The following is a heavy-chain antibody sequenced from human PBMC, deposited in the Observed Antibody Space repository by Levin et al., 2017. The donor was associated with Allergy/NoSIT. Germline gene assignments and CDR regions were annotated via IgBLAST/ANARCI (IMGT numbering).Heavy chain of an antibody. CDR2: IVVGSGNT. CDR1: GFTFTSSA. V-gene: IGHV1-58*02. J-gene: IGHJ6*02. CDR3: AASGSLFSSSWYGGGGYYYYYYGMDV. D-gene: IGHD6-13*01. Sequence: SVKVSCKASGFTFTSSAMQWVRQARGQRLEWIGWIVVGSGNTNYAQKFQERVTITRDMSTSTAYMELSSLRSEDTAVYYCAASGSLFSSSWYGGGGYYYYYYGMDVWGQGTTVTVSS.